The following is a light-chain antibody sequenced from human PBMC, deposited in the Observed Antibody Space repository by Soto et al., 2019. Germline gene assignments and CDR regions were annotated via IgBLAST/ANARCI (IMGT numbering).Light chain of an antibody. CDR1: QSVSSNY. CDR3: EQYGSSLRVT. Sequence: EIVLTQSPGTLSLSPGERATLSCRASQSVSSNYLAWYQQKPGQAPRLLIYGASTRATGIPDRFSGSGSGTDFTLTISRLEPEDFAVYYCEQYGSSLRVTGGGGTKVEIK. V-gene: IGKV3-20*01. CDR2: GAS. J-gene: IGKJ4*02.